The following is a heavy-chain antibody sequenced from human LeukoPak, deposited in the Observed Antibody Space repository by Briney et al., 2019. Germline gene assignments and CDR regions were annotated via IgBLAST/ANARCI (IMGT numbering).Heavy chain of an antibody. CDR1: GFTFSTYW. CDR3: AREVRTSISKSY. CDR2: INSDGSST. V-gene: IGHV3-74*01. Sequence: GGPLRLSCAASGFTFSTYWMQWVRQAPGKGLVWVSRINSDGSSTTYVDSVKGRFTISRDNAKNTLYLQMNSLRAEDTAVYYCAREVRTSISKSYWGQGTLVTVSS. D-gene: IGHD3-10*01. J-gene: IGHJ4*02.